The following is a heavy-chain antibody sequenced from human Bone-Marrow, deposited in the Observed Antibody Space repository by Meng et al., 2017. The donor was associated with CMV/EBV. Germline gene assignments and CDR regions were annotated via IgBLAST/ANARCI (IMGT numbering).Heavy chain of an antibody. J-gene: IGHJ4*02. V-gene: IGHV4-34*01. D-gene: IGHD3-22*01. CDR2: INHSEST. CDR1: GESFSPYY. Sequence: QLHTGGARLLKTSQTPSLTCAVSGESFSPYYWTWIRQPPGKGLEWIGEINHSESTNDNPSLKSRVTISVDTSKNQFSLKLTSVTAADSALYYCARGKYSGGYYPLDYWGQGTLVTVSS. CDR3: ARGKYSGGYYPLDY.